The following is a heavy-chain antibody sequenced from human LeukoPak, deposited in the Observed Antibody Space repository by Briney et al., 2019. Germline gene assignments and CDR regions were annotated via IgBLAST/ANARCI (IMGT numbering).Heavy chain of an antibody. CDR1: GGSFSGYY. Sequence: SETLSLTCAVYGGSFSGYYWSWIRQPPGKGLEWIGEINHSGSTNYNPSLKSRVTISVDTSKNQFSLKLSSVTAADTAVYYCARGYRRVGRGYSYGRDFDYWGQGTLVTVSS. J-gene: IGHJ4*02. CDR2: INHSGST. CDR3: ARGYRRVGRGYSYGRDFDY. D-gene: IGHD5-18*01. V-gene: IGHV4-34*01.